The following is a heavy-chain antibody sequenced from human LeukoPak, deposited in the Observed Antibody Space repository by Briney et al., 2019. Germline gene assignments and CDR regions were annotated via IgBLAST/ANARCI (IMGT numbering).Heavy chain of an antibody. CDR1: GGSISSSSYY. J-gene: IGHJ4*02. Sequence: PSETLSLTCTVSGGSISSSSYYWGWIRQPPGKGLEWIGSIYYSGSTYYNPSLKSRVTISVDTSKNQFSLKLSSVTAADTAVYYCARTGIAVAGEPFDYWGQGTLVTVSS. CDR2: IYYSGST. V-gene: IGHV4-39*07. D-gene: IGHD6-19*01. CDR3: ARTGIAVAGEPFDY.